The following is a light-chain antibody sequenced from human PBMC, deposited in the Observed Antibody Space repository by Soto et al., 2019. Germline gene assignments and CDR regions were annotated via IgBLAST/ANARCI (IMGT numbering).Light chain of an antibody. Sequence: EIVLTQSPGTLSLSPGERATLSCRASQCVSNSYLAWYQQKPGQAPRLLISGASSRATGIPDRFSGSGSGTDFTLTISRLEPEDFAVYYCQQYGSSPLTFGGGTKVEIK. J-gene: IGKJ4*01. CDR3: QQYGSSPLT. V-gene: IGKV3-20*01. CDR2: GAS. CDR1: QCVSNSY.